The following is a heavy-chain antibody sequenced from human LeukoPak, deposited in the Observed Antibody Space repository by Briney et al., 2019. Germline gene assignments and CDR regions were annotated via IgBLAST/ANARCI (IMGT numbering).Heavy chain of an antibody. J-gene: IGHJ5*02. Sequence: PGGSLRLSCAASGFTFSSYWMSWVRQAPGKGLEWVANIKQDGSEKYYVDSVKGRFTISRDNAKNSLYLQMNSLRAEDTAVYYCARGSEGTYYDFWSGYYGNWFDPWGQGTLVTVSS. CDR3: ARGSEGTYYDFWSGYYGNWFDP. D-gene: IGHD3-3*01. CDR1: GFTFSSYW. CDR2: IKQDGSEK. V-gene: IGHV3-7*01.